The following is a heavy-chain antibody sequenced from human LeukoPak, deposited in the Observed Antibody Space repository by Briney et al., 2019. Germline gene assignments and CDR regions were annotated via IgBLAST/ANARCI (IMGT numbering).Heavy chain of an antibody. D-gene: IGHD5-24*01. V-gene: IGHV3-66*01. CDR3: AGDEGWTFDI. Sequence: PGGSLRLSCAASEFTVSNNYMIWVRQAPGKGLEWVSVFYAGGNTNYADSVKGRFTMSRDNSKNALYLQMNSLRGDDTAVYYCAGDEGWTFDIWGQGTKVTVSS. J-gene: IGHJ3*02. CDR2: FYAGGNT. CDR1: EFTVSNNY.